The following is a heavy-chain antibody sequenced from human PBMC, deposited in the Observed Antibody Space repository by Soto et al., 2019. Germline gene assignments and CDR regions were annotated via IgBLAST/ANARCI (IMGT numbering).Heavy chain of an antibody. CDR3: ARAAAGFHPFDY. Sequence: NPSETLSLTCTVSGGSISSGGYYWSWIRQHPGKGLEWIGYIYYSGSTYYNPSLKSRVTISVDTSKNQFSLKLSSVTAADTAVYYCARAAAGFHPFDYWGQGTLVTVSS. CDR2: IYYSGST. V-gene: IGHV4-31*03. J-gene: IGHJ4*02. CDR1: GGSISSGGYY. D-gene: IGHD6-13*01.